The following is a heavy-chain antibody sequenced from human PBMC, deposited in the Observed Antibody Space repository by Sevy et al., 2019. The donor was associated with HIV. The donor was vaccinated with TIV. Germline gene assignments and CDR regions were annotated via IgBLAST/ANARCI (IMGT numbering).Heavy chain of an antibody. V-gene: IGHV3-33*03. D-gene: IGHD2-21*02. J-gene: IGHJ4*02. Sequence: GGSLRLSCAASGFTFSNYGMHWVRQAPGKGLEWVAVIWYDGSNYDYADSVKGRFTVSRDNSKNTLYLEMKSLRPEDTALYFCAKDFGSIAMPAFPDNWGQGTLVTVSS. CDR2: IWYDGSNY. CDR3: AKDFGSIAMPAFPDN. CDR1: GFTFSNYG.